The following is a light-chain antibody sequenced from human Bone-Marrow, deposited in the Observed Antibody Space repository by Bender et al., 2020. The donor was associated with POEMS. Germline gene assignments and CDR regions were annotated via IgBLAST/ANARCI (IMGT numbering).Light chain of an antibody. J-gene: IGLJ3*02. CDR2: YDD. CDR1: SSNIGNHG. CDR3: SAWDDSLSGWV. Sequence: QSALTQPPSMSGTPGQRVTISCSGSSSNIGNHGVNWYQQLPGEAPKLLIYYDDLLTPGVSDRFSASKSGTSASLAISELQSEDEALYYCSAWDDSLSGWVFGGGTKLTVL. V-gene: IGLV1-36*01.